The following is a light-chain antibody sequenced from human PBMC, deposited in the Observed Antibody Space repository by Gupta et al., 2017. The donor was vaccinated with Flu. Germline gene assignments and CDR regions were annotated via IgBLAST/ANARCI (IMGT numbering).Light chain of an antibody. Sequence: DIQMTQSPSSLSASVGDRVAITCRASQSIGSYLSWYQQKPGRAPKLLIYAASILQSGVPSRFGGSGSGTDFTLTISSLQPEDIATYYCQQSHSSPVSFGQGTRLEIK. J-gene: IGKJ5*01. CDR1: QSIGSY. V-gene: IGKV1-39*01. CDR2: AAS. CDR3: QQSHSSPVS.